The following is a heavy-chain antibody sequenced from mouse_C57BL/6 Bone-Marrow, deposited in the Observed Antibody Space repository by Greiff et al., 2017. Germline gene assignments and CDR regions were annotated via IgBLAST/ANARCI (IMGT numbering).Heavy chain of an antibody. CDR1: GYTFTSYG. V-gene: IGHV1-58*01. J-gene: IGHJ1*03. D-gene: IGHD1-1*01. Sequence: EVKLQQSGAELVRPGSSVKMSCKTSGYTFTSYGINWVKQRPGQGLEWIGYIYIGNGYTEYNEKFKGKATLTSDTPSSTAYMQLSSLTSEDSAIYFCARSGITTVVAHWYFDVWGTGTTVTVSS. CDR3: ARSGITTVVAHWYFDV. CDR2: IYIGNGYT.